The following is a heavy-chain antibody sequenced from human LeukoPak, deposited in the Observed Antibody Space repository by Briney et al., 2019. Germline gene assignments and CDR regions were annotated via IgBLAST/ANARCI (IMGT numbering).Heavy chain of an antibody. D-gene: IGHD1-26*01. J-gene: IGHJ4*02. CDR2: IYYTGST. Sequence: SETLSLTCTVSGGSLSSGTYYWGWIRQPPGRGLEWFGSIYYTGSTYYNPSLKSRVTISVDTSKNQFSLELSSVTAADTAVYYCARDLILLGGATYYFDYWGQGTLVTVSS. CDR3: ARDLILLGGATYYFDY. CDR1: GGSLSSGTYY. V-gene: IGHV4-39*07.